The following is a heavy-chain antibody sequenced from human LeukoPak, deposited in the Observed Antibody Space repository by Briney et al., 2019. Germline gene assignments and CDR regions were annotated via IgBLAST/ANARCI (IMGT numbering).Heavy chain of an antibody. Sequence: GGSLRLSCAASGFPFNNYWMHWVRQVPGKGLVWVSRMNSEGTTTTYADSVKGRFTISRDNAKNTLHLQMNSLRAEDTAVYYCAKDPWPMIVVGHYFDYWGQGTLVTVSS. V-gene: IGHV3-74*01. J-gene: IGHJ4*02. D-gene: IGHD3-22*01. CDR1: GFPFNNYW. CDR3: AKDPWPMIVVGHYFDY. CDR2: MNSEGTTT.